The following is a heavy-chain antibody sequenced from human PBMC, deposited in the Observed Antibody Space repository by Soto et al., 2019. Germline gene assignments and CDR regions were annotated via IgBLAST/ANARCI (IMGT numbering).Heavy chain of an antibody. V-gene: IGHV4-31*03. D-gene: IGHD3-3*01. Sequence: PSETLSLTCTVSGGSISSGGYYWSWIRQHPGKGLEWIGYIYYSGSTYYNPSLKSRVTISVDTSKNQFSLKLSSVTAADTAVYYCAREPDYDFWSGPFDYWGQGTLVTVSS. CDR3: AREPDYDFWSGPFDY. J-gene: IGHJ4*02. CDR2: IYYSGST. CDR1: GGSISSGGYY.